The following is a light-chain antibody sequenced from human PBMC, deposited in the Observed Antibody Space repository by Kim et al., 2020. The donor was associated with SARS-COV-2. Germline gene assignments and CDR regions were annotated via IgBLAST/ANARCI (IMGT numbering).Light chain of an antibody. CDR1: QVNRKF. J-gene: IGKJ5*01. CDR2: DVS. CDR3: QQNDAFPIT. Sequence: AFGGDRVTISCQANQVNRKFLDWYQQRPGKAPQLLIDDVSNLQTGVPSRFSGSGYGTEFTLTISSLQPEVFATYYCQQNDAFPITFGQGTRLEIK. V-gene: IGKV1-33*01.